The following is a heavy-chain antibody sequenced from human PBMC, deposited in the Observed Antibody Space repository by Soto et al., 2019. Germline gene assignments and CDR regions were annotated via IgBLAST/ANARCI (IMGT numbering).Heavy chain of an antibody. CDR1: GGSISSGGYS. D-gene: IGHD2-2*01. CDR3: TRVPDR. J-gene: IGHJ5*02. CDR2: IYHSGST. Sequence: SETLSLTCAVSGGSISSGGYSWSWIRQPPGKGLEWIGYIYHSGSTYYNPSLKSRVTISVDRSKNQFSLKLSSVTAADTAVYYCTRVPDRWGQGTLVTVS. V-gene: IGHV4-30-2*01.